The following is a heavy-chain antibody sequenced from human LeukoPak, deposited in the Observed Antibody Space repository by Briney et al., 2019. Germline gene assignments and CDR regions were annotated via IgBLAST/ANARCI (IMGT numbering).Heavy chain of an antibody. CDR3: ARGQDYGDYDGTLDY. CDR2: ISYDGSNK. D-gene: IGHD4-17*01. V-gene: IGHV3-30-3*01. Sequence: PGGSLRLSCAASGFTFSSYAMHWVRQAPGKGLEWVAVISYDGSNKYYADSVKGRFTISRDNSKNTLYLQMNSLRAEDTAVYYCARGQDYGDYDGTLDYWGQGTLVTVSS. J-gene: IGHJ4*02. CDR1: GFTFSSYA.